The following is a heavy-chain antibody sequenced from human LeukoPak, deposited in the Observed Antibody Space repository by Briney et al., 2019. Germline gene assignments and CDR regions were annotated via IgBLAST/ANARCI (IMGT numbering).Heavy chain of an antibody. CDR1: GFTFSNYW. J-gene: IGHJ5*02. CDR3: ANGGTYSSGP. D-gene: IGHD3-22*01. Sequence: GGSLRLSCAASGFTFSNYWMTWVRQAPGKGLEWVANIKQDGSEENYLDSVKGRFAISRDNAKNSLFLQINSLRAEDTAVYYCANGGTYSSGPWGQGTLVTVSS. CDR2: IKQDGSEE. V-gene: IGHV3-7*01.